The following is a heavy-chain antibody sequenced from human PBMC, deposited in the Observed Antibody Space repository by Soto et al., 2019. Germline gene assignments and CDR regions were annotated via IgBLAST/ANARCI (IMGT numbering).Heavy chain of an antibody. J-gene: IGHJ5*02. CDR2: IAYSGSA. CDR3: ARGLLPPWFDP. Sequence: PSETLSLTCTVSGGSMSNHYWSWIRQSPGKGLEWVGYIAYSGSANYNPSLKSRVTISIDTYKNQFYLKLGSVTAADTAMSYCARGLLPPWFDPWGRGTLVTVS. V-gene: IGHV4-59*11. CDR1: GGSMSNHY.